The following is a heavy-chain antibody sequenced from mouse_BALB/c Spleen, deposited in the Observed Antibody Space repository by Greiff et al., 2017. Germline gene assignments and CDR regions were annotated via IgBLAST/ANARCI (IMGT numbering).Heavy chain of an antibody. D-gene: IGHD1-1*01. CDR1: GFSLTSYG. CDR3: ARGGYYYGSSYYFDY. J-gene: IGHJ2*01. Sequence: QVQLQQSGPGLVQPSQSLSITCTVSGFSLTSYGVHWDRQSPGKGLEWLGVIWSGGSTDYNAAFISRLSISKDNSKSQVFFKMNSLQANDTAIYYCARGGYYYGSSYYFDYWGQGTTLTVSS. V-gene: IGHV2-2*02. CDR2: IWSGGST.